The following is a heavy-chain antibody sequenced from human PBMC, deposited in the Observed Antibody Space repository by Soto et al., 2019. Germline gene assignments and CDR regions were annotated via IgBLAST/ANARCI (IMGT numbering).Heavy chain of an antibody. D-gene: IGHD1-1*01. CDR2: INPNSGGT. V-gene: IGHV1-2*02. CDR3: AREPATAKPEGVDF. CDR1: GCTFSDYY. Sequence: ASVTVSCTASGCTFSDYYIHWVRQAPGQGLEGMGWINPNSGGTKYAPKFQGGVTMTRDTSITTAYMELRRLRSGDTAVYYCAREPATAKPEGVDFWGQGTLVTVSS. J-gene: IGHJ4*02.